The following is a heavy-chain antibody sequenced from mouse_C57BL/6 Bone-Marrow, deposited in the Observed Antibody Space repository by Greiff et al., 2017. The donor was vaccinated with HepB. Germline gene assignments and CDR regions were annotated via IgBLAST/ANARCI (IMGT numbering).Heavy chain of an antibody. Sequence: EVQLQQSGPELVKPGASVKISCKASGYTFTDYYMNWVKQSHGKSLEWIGDINPNNGGTSYNQKFKGKATLTVDKSSSTAYMELRSLTSEDSAVYYCARNYYEGGQGTLVTVSA. V-gene: IGHV1-26*01. CDR1: GYTFTDYY. D-gene: IGHD1-1*01. J-gene: IGHJ3*01. CDR3: ARNYYE. CDR2: INPNNGGT.